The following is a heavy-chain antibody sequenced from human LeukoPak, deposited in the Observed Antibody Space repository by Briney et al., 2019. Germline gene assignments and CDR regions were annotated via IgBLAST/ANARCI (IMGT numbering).Heavy chain of an antibody. CDR3: ARVGIYCSSTSCYASDFDY. J-gene: IGHJ4*02. V-gene: IGHV1-18*01. CDR1: GYTFTSYG. D-gene: IGHD2-2*01. Sequence: ASVKVSCKASGYTFTSYGISWVRQAPGQGLEWMGWISAYNGNTNYAQKLQSRVTMTTDTSTSTAYMELRSLRSDDTAVYYCARVGIYCSSTSCYASDFDYWGQGTLVTVSS. CDR2: ISAYNGNT.